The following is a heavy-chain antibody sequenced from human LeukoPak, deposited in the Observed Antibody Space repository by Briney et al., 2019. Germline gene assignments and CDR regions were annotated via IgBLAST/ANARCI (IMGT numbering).Heavy chain of an antibody. V-gene: IGHV4-34*01. D-gene: IGHD3-22*01. J-gene: IGHJ4*02. Sequence: NPSETLSLTCAVYGGSFSGYYWSWIRQPPGKGLEWIGEINHSGSTNYNPSLKSRVTISVDTSKNQFSLKLSSVTAADTAVYYCARDTALGYYYDSSGYYVGGGFDYWGQGTLVTVSS. CDR1: GGSFSGYY. CDR2: INHSGST. CDR3: ARDTALGYYYDSSGYYVGGGFDY.